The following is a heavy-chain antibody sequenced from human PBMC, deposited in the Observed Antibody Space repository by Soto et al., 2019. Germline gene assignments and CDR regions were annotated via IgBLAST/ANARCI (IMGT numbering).Heavy chain of an antibody. CDR2: INTNTGNP. D-gene: IGHD6-19*01. V-gene: IGHV7-4-1*01. CDR3: AIRVYSSGSRYFDY. J-gene: IGHJ4*02. CDR1: GYTFTSYA. Sequence: ASVKVSCKASGYTFTSYAMNWVRQAPGQGLEWMGWINTNTGNPTYAQGFTGRFVFSLDTSVSTAYLQICSLKAEDTAVYYCAIRVYSSGSRYFDYWGQGTLVTVSS.